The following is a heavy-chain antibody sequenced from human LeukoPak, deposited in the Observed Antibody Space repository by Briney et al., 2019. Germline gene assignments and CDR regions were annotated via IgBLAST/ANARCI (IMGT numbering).Heavy chain of an antibody. Sequence: ASVKVSCKASGYTFTSYDINWVRQATGQGLEWMGWMNPNSGNTGYAQKFQGRVTITRNTSISTAYMELSSLRSEDTAVYYCARAIRDIVVVPAAYYFDYWGQGTLVTVSS. J-gene: IGHJ4*02. CDR1: GYTFTSYD. V-gene: IGHV1-8*03. CDR2: MNPNSGNT. CDR3: ARAIRDIVVVPAAYYFDY. D-gene: IGHD2-2*01.